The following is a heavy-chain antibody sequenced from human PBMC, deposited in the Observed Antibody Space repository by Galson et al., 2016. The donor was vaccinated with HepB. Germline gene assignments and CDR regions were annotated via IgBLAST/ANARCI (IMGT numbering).Heavy chain of an antibody. D-gene: IGHD1-14*01. CDR1: GFTFNSYA. Sequence: SLRLSCAGSGFTFNSYAMNWVRQAPGKGLEWISLISDNGHATYYADPVRGRFSIARDNSKNTLYLQMNSLRADDTAVYYCAKCPPGTRGALDSWGQGTTVTVSS. J-gene: IGHJ4*02. CDR3: AKCPPGTRGALDS. CDR2: ISDNGHAT. V-gene: IGHV3-23*01.